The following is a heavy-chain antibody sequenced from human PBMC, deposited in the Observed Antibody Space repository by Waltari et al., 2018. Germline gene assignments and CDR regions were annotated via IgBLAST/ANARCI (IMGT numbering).Heavy chain of an antibody. J-gene: IGHJ3*01. D-gene: IGHD1-20*01. CDR3: ARDNNRQAFNV. CDR1: GDSINSSY. V-gene: IGHV4-4*07. Sequence: QVQLQESGPGLVKPSETLSLTCSVSGDSINSSYWTWIRQPGGRGLEWIGRFYSGGSTNYNPSLKSRVTMSVDPSKSQFSLKLRSVTAADTAVYYCARDNNRQAFNVWGQGIMVTVSS. CDR2: FYSGGST.